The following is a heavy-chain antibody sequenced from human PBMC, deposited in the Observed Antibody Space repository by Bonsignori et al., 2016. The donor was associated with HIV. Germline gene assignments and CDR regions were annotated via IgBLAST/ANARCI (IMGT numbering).Heavy chain of an antibody. V-gene: IGHV3-66*01. Sequence: SWVRQAPGKGLEWVSVIYSGGSTYYADSVKGRFTISRDNSKNTLYLQMNSLRAEDTAVYYCARGYDFWSGPQYYFDYWGQGTLVTVSS. CDR2: IYSGGST. J-gene: IGHJ4*02. CDR3: ARGYDFWSGPQYYFDY. D-gene: IGHD3-3*01.